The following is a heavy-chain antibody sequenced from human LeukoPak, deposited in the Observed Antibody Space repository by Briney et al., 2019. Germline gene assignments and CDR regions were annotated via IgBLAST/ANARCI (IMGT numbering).Heavy chain of an antibody. CDR3: AREAYSWYDYYYYMDV. CDR1: GYTFTGYY. D-gene: IGHD1-1*01. V-gene: IGHV1-2*02. J-gene: IGHJ6*03. CDR2: INPNSGGT. Sequence: GASVKVSCKASGYTFTGYYMHWVRQAPGQGLEWMGWINPNSGGTNYAQKFQGRVTMTRDTSISTAYMELSRLRSDDTAVYYCAREAYSWYDYYYYMDVWGKGTTVTVSS.